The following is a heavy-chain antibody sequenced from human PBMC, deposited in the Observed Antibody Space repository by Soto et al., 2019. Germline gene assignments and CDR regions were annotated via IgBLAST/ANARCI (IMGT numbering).Heavy chain of an antibody. V-gene: IGHV4-4*02. Sequence: QVHLQESGPGLVKPSETLSLTCGVSGDSISSVNWWSWVRQSPGKGLEWIGEIYHSGSTNYHPSLKSRVTFSVVKSKIQFSLQLTSVTAADTAVYYCATFSGFFTRSPFDAWGQGMLVTVSS. J-gene: IGHJ5*02. CDR3: ATFSGFFTRSPFDA. D-gene: IGHD2-8*01. CDR2: IYHSGST. CDR1: GDSISSVNW.